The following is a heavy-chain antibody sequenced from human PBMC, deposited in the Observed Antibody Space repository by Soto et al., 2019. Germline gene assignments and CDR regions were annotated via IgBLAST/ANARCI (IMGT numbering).Heavy chain of an antibody. Sequence: QVQLVESGGGVVQPGRSLRLSCAASGFTFSSYGMHWVRQAPGKGLEWVAVISYDGSNKYYADSVKGRFTISRDNSKNTLYLQMNSLRAEDTAVYYCAKDSLDGSEGYGMDVWGQGTTVTVSS. CDR2: ISYDGSNK. V-gene: IGHV3-30*18. D-gene: IGHD3-10*01. CDR3: AKDSLDGSEGYGMDV. J-gene: IGHJ6*02. CDR1: GFTFSSYG.